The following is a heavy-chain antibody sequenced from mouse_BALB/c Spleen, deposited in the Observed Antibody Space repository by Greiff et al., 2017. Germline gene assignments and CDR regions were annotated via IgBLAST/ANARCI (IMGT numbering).Heavy chain of an antibody. CDR1: GYTFTSYC. J-gene: IGHJ4*01. Sequence: VQLLQSGAELVRPGGSVKLSCTASGYTFTSYCMQWVKQRPGQGLEWIGAIYPGGGDTRYTQKLKGKVTFTADNSTSTAYMQMSSLASEDTAVYYCARITVVASDYAMDYWGQGTSVTVSS. V-gene: IGHV1-87*01. D-gene: IGHD1-1*02. CDR2: IYPGGGDT. CDR3: ARITVVASDYAMDY.